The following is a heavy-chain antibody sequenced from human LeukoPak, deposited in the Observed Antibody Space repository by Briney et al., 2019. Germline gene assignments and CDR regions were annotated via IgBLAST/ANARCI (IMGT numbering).Heavy chain of an antibody. D-gene: IGHD5-12*01. CDR2: ISGSAHKI. CDR3: ASPTAVDIVAKIHLDYYYGMDV. Sequence: GGSLRLSCVASGITFSNYAVSWVRQAPEKGLDWVSVISGSAHKIRYADSVKGRFTISRDNSKNTLYLQMNSLRAEDTAVYYCASPTAVDIVAKIHLDYYYGMDVWGQGTTVTVSS. CDR1: GITFSNYA. V-gene: IGHV3-23*01. J-gene: IGHJ6*02.